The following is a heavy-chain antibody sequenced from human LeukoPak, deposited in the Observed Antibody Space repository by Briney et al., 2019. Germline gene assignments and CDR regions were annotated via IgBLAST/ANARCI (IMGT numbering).Heavy chain of an antibody. CDR3: ARGDGSNHTHMAY. Sequence: PGGSLRLSCAASGFTFSSSGMHWVRQAPGNGLEWVAVMWYDGNHKFYADSVKGRFTISRDDSKNTLYLQMSSLRAEDTAVYYCARGDGSNHTHMAYWGQGSLVTVSS. CDR2: MWYDGNHK. D-gene: IGHD5-24*01. CDR1: GFTFSSSG. J-gene: IGHJ4*02. V-gene: IGHV3-33*01.